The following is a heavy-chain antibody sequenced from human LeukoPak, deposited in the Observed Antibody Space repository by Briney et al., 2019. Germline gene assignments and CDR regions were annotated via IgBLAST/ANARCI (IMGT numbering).Heavy chain of an antibody. V-gene: IGHV3-21*01. CDR1: GFTFSSYS. J-gene: IGHJ3*02. CDR3: ARWVDGTSLDAFDI. CDR2: ISSSSTYI. D-gene: IGHD4/OR15-4a*01. Sequence: GGSLRLSCAASGFTFSSYSMNWVRQAPGEGLEWVSSISSSSTYIYYADSVRGRFTISRENAKNSLYLQMNSLRADYSAVYYCARWVDGTSLDAFDIWGQGTMVTVSS.